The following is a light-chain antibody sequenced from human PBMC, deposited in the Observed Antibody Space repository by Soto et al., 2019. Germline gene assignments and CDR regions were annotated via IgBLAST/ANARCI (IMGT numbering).Light chain of an antibody. J-gene: IGKJ5*01. V-gene: IGKV1-12*01. CDR3: QQYENLPT. CDR2: AAS. CDR1: QGISSW. Sequence: DIQMTQSPSSVSASVGDRVTITFRASQGISSWLGWYQQKPGQAPKLLIFAASSLQSGVPPRFSGSESGTEFTLTISSLQPEDIATYYCQQYENLPTFGQGTRLEIK.